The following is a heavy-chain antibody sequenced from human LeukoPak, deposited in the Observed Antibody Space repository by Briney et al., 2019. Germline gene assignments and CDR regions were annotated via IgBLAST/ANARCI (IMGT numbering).Heavy chain of an antibody. CDR2: INSDGSTT. J-gene: IGHJ5*02. V-gene: IGHV3-74*01. D-gene: IGHD3-10*01. Sequence: PGGSLRLSCTASGFTFGDYAMSWFRQAPGKGLVWVSRINSDGSTTSYADSVKGRFTISRDNSKNTLYLQMNSLRAEDTAVYFCARVATGSYDWFDPWGQGTLVTVSS. CDR3: ARVATGSYDWFDP. CDR1: GFTFGDYA.